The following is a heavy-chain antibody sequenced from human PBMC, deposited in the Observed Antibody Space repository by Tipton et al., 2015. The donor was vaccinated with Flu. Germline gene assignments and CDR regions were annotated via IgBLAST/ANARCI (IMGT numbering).Heavy chain of an antibody. CDR2: ISAYNGNT. CDR3: ARDTLGRSYCTNGVCLKVAGDY. D-gene: IGHD2-8*01. CDR1: GYTFTSYG. J-gene: IGHJ4*02. V-gene: IGHV1-18*01. Sequence: QLVQSGAEVKKPGASVKVSCKASGYTFTSYGISWVRQAPGQGLEWMGWISAYNGNTNYAQKLQGRVTMTTDTSTSTAYMELRSLRSDDTAVYYCARDTLGRSYCTNGVCLKVAGDYWGQGTLVPVSS.